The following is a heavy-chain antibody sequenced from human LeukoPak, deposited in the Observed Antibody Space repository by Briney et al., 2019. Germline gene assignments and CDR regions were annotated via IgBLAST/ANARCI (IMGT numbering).Heavy chain of an antibody. CDR1: GFTFSSYA. D-gene: IGHD1-26*01. CDR3: TRLGPGSGNYYLRGYYYYYMDV. V-gene: IGHV3-73*01. J-gene: IGHJ6*03. Sequence: GSLRLSCAASGFTFSSYAMHWVRQASGKGLEWVGRIRSKANSYATAYAASVKGRFTISREDSKNTAYLQMNSLKTEDTAVYYCTRLGPGSGNYYLRGYYYYYMDVWGKGTTVTVSS. CDR2: IRSKANSYAT.